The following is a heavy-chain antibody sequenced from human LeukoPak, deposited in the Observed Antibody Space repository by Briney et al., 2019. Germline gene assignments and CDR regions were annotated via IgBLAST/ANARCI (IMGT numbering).Heavy chain of an antibody. Sequence: GGSLRLSCAASGFTFSSYAIHWVRQAPGKGLEWVAVISYDGSNKYYADSVKGRFTISRDNSKNTLYLQMNSLRAEDTAVYYCANREYHLPALYWGQGTLVTVSS. CDR1: GFTFSSYA. CDR3: ANREYHLPALY. J-gene: IGHJ4*02. D-gene: IGHD2-2*01. V-gene: IGHV3-30-3*01. CDR2: ISYDGSNK.